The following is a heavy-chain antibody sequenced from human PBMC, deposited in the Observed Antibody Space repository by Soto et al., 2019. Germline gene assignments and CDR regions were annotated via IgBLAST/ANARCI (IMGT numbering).Heavy chain of an antibody. CDR3: ARARNITIFGVGPDP. CDR2: ISSNGGST. J-gene: IGHJ5*02. Sequence: GGSQRLSSTASGFTFRSYAMHWVRQAPGKGLEYVSAISSNGGSTYYANSVKGRFTISRDNSKNTLYLQMGSLRAEDMAVYYCARARNITIFGVGPDPWGQGTLVTVSS. V-gene: IGHV3-64*01. CDR1: GFTFRSYA. D-gene: IGHD3-3*01.